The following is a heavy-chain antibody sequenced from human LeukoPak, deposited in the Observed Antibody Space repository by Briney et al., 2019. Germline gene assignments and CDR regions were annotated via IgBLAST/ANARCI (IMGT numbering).Heavy chain of an antibody. D-gene: IGHD1-26*01. CDR2: IYPSGST. CDR3: ARENSGSYREFDY. V-gene: IGHV4-4*07. CDR1: GGSISSYY. J-gene: IGHJ4*02. Sequence: SETLSLTCTVSGGSISSYYWTWLRPPAGKGLEWIVRIYPSGSTNYNPSLKSRVTMSVDTSKNQFSLKLSSVTAADTAVYYCARENSGSYREFDYWGQGTLVTVSS.